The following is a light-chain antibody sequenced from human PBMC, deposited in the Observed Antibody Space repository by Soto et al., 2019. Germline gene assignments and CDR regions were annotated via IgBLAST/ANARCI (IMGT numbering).Light chain of an antibody. CDR3: CAYAGSYTYV. J-gene: IGLJ1*01. CDR2: DVS. Sequence: QSMLTQPRSVSGSPGQSVTISCTGTSSDVGSSNYVSWYQQHPGKVPKLMIYDVSKRPSGVPDRFSGSKSDNTASLTISGLQAEDEADYYCCAYAGSYTYVFGTGTKVTVL. CDR1: SSDVGSSNY. V-gene: IGLV2-11*01.